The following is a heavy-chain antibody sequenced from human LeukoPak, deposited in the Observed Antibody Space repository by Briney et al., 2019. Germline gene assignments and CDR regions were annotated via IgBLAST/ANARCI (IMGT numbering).Heavy chain of an antibody. V-gene: IGHV3-23*01. CDR3: AKDRVGATLYFDF. D-gene: IGHD1-26*01. CDR2: ISGSGDTT. J-gene: IGHJ4*02. CDR1: GFPFSNYG. Sequence: PGGTLRLSCAASGFPFSNYGMSWVRQAPGKGLEWVSAISGSGDTTYFADSVKGRFTISRDNSKNTPYLQMNSLRAEDTAVYYCAKDRVGATLYFDFWGQGTLLTVSS.